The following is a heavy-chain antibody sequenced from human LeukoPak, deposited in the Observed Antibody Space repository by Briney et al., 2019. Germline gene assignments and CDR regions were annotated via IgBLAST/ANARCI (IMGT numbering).Heavy chain of an antibody. J-gene: IGHJ3*02. V-gene: IGHV3-21*01. D-gene: IGHD6-19*01. CDR1: GFTFSSYS. CDR3: ARDHPKNHSSGWYPRHDAFDI. Sequence: GGSLRLSCAASGFTFSSYSMNWVRQAPGKGLEWVSSISSSSSYIYYADSVKGRFTISRDNAKNSLYLQMNSLRAEDTAVYYCARDHPKNHSSGWYPRHDAFDIWGQGTMVTVSS. CDR2: ISSSSSYI.